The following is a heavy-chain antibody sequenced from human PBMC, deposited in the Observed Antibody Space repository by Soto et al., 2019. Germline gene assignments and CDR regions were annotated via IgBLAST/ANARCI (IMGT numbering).Heavy chain of an antibody. CDR2: INAGNVNT. J-gene: IGHJ4*02. Sequence: QFQLVQSGAEVKKPGASVKGSCKASVYTLTSYAMQWVRQAPGQRLEWMVWINAGNVNTKYSQNFQFRVTITRDTSASTVYMDLSSLRSEDTAVYYGAINHDSSGSPTHRGDFEYWGAATLVSYSA. CDR3: AINHDSSGSPTHRGDFEY. V-gene: IGHV1-3*01. CDR1: VYTLTSYA. D-gene: IGHD3-22*01.